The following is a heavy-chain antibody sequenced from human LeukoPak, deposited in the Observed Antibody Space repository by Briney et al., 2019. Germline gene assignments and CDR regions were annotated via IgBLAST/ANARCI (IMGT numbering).Heavy chain of an antibody. D-gene: IGHD3-9*01. Sequence: SETLSLTCTVSGGSLSSYSWSWIRQPAGKGLEWIGRIYTSGSTSYNPSLTSRVSMSLDTSKKQISLKLSSVTAADTAVYYCARETLTFPDSWGQGTLVTVSS. J-gene: IGHJ4*02. CDR1: GGSLSSYS. CDR3: ARETLTFPDS. V-gene: IGHV4-4*07. CDR2: IYTSGST.